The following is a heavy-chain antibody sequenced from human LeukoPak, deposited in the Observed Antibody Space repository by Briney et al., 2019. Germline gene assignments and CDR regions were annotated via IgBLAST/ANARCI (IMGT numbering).Heavy chain of an antibody. J-gene: IGHJ4*02. CDR3: ARNVDVVACDY. Sequence: SETLSLTCTVSGGSISSGDYYWSWIRQPPGKVLGWIGYIYYSGSTYYNPSLKSRVTISVDTSKNQFSLKLSSVTAADTAVYYCARNVDVVACDYWGQGTLVTVSS. CDR2: IYYSGST. V-gene: IGHV4-30-4*01. CDR1: GGSISSGDYY. D-gene: IGHD5-12*01.